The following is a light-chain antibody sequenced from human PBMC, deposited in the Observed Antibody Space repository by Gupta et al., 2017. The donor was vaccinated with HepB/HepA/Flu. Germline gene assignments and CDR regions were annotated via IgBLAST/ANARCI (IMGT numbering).Light chain of an antibody. CDR2: RNN. CDR3: SAWDSSLSAWV. Sequence: QAGLTQPPSVSTGLGQTATPTSTGNRNNVGYQGAAWLQQHQGHPPKLLSYRNNNRPSGISERFSASRSGDTDTLTITGLQPEDEADYYCSAWDSSLSAWVFGGGTKLTVL. V-gene: IGLV10-54*04. J-gene: IGLJ3*02. CDR1: RNNVGYQG.